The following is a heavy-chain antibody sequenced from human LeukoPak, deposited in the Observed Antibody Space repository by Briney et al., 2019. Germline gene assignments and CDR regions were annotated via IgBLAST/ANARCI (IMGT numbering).Heavy chain of an antibody. J-gene: IGHJ1*01. CDR1: GYTFTDYY. Sequence: ASVKVSCKASGYTFTDYYMHWVRQAPGQGLEWMGWINPNSGGTSYPQKFQGRVTMTRDTSISTAYMELSRLRSDDTAVYYCARVLHTLSAAGLPEYFQHWGQGTLVIVSS. D-gene: IGHD6-13*01. CDR3: ARVLHTLSAAGLPEYFQH. CDR2: INPNSGGT. V-gene: IGHV1-2*02.